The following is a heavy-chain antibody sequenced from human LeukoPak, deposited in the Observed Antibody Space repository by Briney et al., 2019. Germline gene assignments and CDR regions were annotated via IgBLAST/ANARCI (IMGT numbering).Heavy chain of an antibody. CDR2: ITSSGGTI. CDR3: ARVRGGYYYDY. Sequence: GGSLRLSCAASGFTFSGYSMNWVRQAPGKGLEWVSYITSSGGTIYYADSVKGRFTISRDNAKNSLCLQMNSLGDEDTAVYYCARVRGGYYYDYWGQGTLVTVSS. V-gene: IGHV3-48*02. J-gene: IGHJ4*02. D-gene: IGHD3-22*01. CDR1: GFTFSGYS.